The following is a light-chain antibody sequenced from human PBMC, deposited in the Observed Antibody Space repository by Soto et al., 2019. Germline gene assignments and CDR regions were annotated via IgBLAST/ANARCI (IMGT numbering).Light chain of an antibody. CDR1: QGISSY. Sequence: IRVTQYPSLLSASAGDRVTLSCRVSQGISSYLAWYQQKPGKAPELLIYAASTLQSGVPSRFSGSGSGADFTLTISCLQSEDFATYYCQQYYSFPQTFGQGTKVDIK. CDR3: QQYYSFPQT. V-gene: IGKV1D-8*01. CDR2: AAS. J-gene: IGKJ1*01.